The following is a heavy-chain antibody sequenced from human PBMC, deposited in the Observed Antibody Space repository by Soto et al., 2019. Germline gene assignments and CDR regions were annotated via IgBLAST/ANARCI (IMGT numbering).Heavy chain of an antibody. J-gene: IGHJ5*02. CDR2: IYHSGST. V-gene: IGHV4-30-2*01. CDR3: ARARQYYDCELDP. D-gene: IGHD3-9*01. CDR1: GGSISRGGYS. Sequence: SEPLSLTCAGSGGSISRGGYSWSWIRQPPGKGLEWIGYIYHSGSTYYNPSLKSRVTISVDRSKNQFSLKLSSVTAADTAVYYCARARQYYDCELDPWGQGTLVTVSS.